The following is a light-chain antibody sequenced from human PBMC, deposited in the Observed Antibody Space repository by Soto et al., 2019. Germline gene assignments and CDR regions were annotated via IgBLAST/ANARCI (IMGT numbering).Light chain of an antibody. V-gene: IGKV3-11*01. J-gene: IGKJ2*01. CDR3: QHRGNWPRT. CDR2: DAS. Sequence: ETVLTQSPAILSLSPGERATLSCRASQSVSSYLAWYQQKPGQAPRLLIYDASNRATGIPARFSGSGSGTDFTLTISSLEPEDFAVYYCQHRGNWPRTFGQGTKLEI. CDR1: QSVSSY.